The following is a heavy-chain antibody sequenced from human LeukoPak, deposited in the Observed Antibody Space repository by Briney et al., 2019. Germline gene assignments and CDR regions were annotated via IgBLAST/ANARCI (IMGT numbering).Heavy chain of an antibody. J-gene: IGHJ4*02. Sequence: NASETLSLTCTVSGGSISSSSYYWGWIRQPPGKGLEWIGSIYYSGSTYYNPSLKSRVTISVDTSKNQFSLKLSSVTAADTAVYYCARGGVIMREVGYWGQGTLVTVSS. CDR2: IYYSGST. CDR1: GGSISSSSYY. D-gene: IGHD3-10*01. V-gene: IGHV4-39*07. CDR3: ARGGVIMREVGY.